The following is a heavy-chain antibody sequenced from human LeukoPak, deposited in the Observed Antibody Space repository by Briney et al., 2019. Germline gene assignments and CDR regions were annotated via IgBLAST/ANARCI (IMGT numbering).Heavy chain of an antibody. V-gene: IGHV3-74*01. J-gene: IGHJ6*03. CDR1: GFTFRSYS. D-gene: IGHD3-22*01. Sequence: GGSLRLSCAVSGFTFRSYSMNWVRQAPGKGLVWVSRINSDGSSTSYADSVKGRFTISRDNAKNTLYLQMNSLRAEDTAVYYCARVGNYYDSSGYYYYYYYYYMDVWGKGTTVTISS. CDR2: INSDGSST. CDR3: ARVGNYYDSSGYYYYYYYYYMDV.